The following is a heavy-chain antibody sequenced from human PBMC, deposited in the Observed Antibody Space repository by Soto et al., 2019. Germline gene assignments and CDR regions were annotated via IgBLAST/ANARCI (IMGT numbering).Heavy chain of an antibody. D-gene: IGHD4-17*01. Sequence: SVKVSCKASGYTFTSYGISWVRQAPGQGLEWMGWISAYNGNTNYAQKLQGRVTMTTDTSTSTAYMELRSLRSDDTAVYYCARVAVGTVTYYYYYYGMDVWGQGTTVTVSS. J-gene: IGHJ6*02. CDR2: ISAYNGNT. V-gene: IGHV1-18*04. CDR1: GYTFTSYG. CDR3: ARVAVGTVTYYYYYYGMDV.